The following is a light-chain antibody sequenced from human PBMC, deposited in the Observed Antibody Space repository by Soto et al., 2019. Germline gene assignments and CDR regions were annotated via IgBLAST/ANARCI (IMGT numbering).Light chain of an antibody. V-gene: IGLV1-40*01. CDR2: GNS. Sequence: QSVLTQPPSVSGAPGQRVTISCTGSSSNIGAGYDVHWYQQLPGTAPKLLIYGNSNRPSGVPDRFSGSKSGTSASLAITGLQAEDEDAYYCQSYVSSLSAVVFGGGTQVTVL. J-gene: IGLJ2*01. CDR3: QSYVSSLSAVV. CDR1: SSNIGAGYD.